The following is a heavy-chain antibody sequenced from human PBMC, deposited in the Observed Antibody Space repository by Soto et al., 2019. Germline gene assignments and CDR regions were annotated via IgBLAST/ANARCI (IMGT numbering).Heavy chain of an antibody. CDR2: ISSSSEYI. Sequence: GGSLRLSCAASGFTFTTYSMNWVRQAPGKGLEWVSSISSSSEYIYYGDSVRGRFTISRDNAKNSLYLQMNSLRAEDTAVYFCAGEKHYYYGMDVWGQGTTVTV. V-gene: IGHV3-21*01. CDR1: GFTFTTYS. J-gene: IGHJ6*02. CDR3: AGEKHYYYGMDV. D-gene: IGHD2-21*01.